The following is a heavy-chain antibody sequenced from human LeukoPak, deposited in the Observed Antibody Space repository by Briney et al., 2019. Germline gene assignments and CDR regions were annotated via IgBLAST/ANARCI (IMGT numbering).Heavy chain of an antibody. D-gene: IGHD5-18*01. Sequence: GGSLRLSCAASGFTFSSYAMSWVRQAPGKGLEWVANIKKDGSEKYYVDSVKGRFTISRDNAKTSLYLQMNSLRAEDTAVYYCARDLSGITGYTYGRGIDYWGQGTLVTVSS. CDR2: IKKDGSEK. J-gene: IGHJ4*02. CDR1: GFTFSSYA. V-gene: IGHV3-7*01. CDR3: ARDLSGITGYTYGRGIDY.